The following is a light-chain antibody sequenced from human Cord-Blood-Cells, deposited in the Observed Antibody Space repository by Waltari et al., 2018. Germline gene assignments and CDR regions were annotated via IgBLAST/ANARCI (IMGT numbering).Light chain of an antibody. J-gene: IGLJ2*01. Sequence: QSALTQPASVSGSPGQSITISCTGTSSDVGGYNYVSWYQQHPGKAPKLMIYEVSNRPSGGSNRSSGSKSGNTASLTISGHQAEDEADYYCSSYTSSSNVVFGGGTKLTVL. CDR2: EVS. V-gene: IGLV2-14*01. CDR1: SSDVGGYNY. CDR3: SSYTSSSNVV.